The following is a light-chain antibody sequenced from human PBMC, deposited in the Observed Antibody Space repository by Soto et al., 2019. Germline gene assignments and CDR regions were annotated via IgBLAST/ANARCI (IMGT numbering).Light chain of an antibody. CDR3: MQALQTPYT. CDR1: QSLLHGNGYNY. J-gene: IGKJ2*01. V-gene: IGKV2-28*01. CDR2: LGS. Sequence: DIVMTQSRLSLPVTPGEPASISCRTSQSLLHGNGYNYLEWYLQKPGQSPQLLIHLGSNRASGVPDRFSGSVSGTDFTLKISRVEAEVVGVYYCMQALQTPYTFGQGTKLEIK.